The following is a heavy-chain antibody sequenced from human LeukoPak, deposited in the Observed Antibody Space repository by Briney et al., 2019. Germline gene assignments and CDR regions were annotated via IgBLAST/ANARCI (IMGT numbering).Heavy chain of an antibody. D-gene: IGHD6-6*01. J-gene: IGHJ5*02. CDR1: GFTFSSYS. CDR2: ISSSSSYI. V-gene: IGHV3-21*01. CDR3: ARLYSSSWGDWFDP. Sequence: GGSLRLSCAASGFTFSSYSMNWVRQAPGKGLEWVSSISSSSSYIYYADSVKGRFTISRDNAKNSLYLQMNSLRAEDTAVYYCARLYSSSWGDWFDPWGQGTLVTVSS.